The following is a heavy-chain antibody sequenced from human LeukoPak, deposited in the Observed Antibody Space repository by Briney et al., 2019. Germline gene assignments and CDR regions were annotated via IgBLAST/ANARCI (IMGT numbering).Heavy chain of an antibody. Sequence: SETLSLTCTVSGGSISSSSYYWGWIRQPPGKGLEWIGSIYHSGSTYYNPSLKSRVTISVDTSKNQFSLKLSSVTAADTAVYYCARALPPNNWFDPWGQGTLVTVSS. CDR1: GGSISSSSYY. CDR3: ARALPPNNWFDP. V-gene: IGHV4-39*07. D-gene: IGHD1-26*01. J-gene: IGHJ5*02. CDR2: IYHSGST.